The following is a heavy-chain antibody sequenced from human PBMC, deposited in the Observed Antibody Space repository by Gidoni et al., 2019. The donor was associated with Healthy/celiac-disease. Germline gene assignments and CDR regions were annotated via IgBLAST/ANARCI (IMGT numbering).Heavy chain of an antibody. CDR2: ISGSGGST. J-gene: IGHJ4*02. CDR3: AKDPSEMATANLDY. CDR1: GITFSSYA. D-gene: IGHD5-18*01. Sequence: EVQLLESGGGLVQPGGSLRLSCAASGITFSSYAMSWVRQAPGKGLEWVSSISGSGGSTYYADAVKGRFTISRDNSNNTLYLQMNSLRDEDTAVYYCAKDPSEMATANLDYWGQGTLVTVSS. V-gene: IGHV3-23*01.